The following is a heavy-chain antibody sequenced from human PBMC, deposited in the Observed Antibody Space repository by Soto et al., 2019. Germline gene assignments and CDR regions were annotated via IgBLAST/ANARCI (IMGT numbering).Heavy chain of an antibody. CDR1: GYTFTSYD. CDR2: MNPNSGNT. D-gene: IGHD3-9*01. CDR3: ARGVYDTLTGYPGPSYYYYYYMDV. V-gene: IGHV1-8*01. J-gene: IGHJ6*03. Sequence: GASVKVSCKASGYTFTSYDINWVRQATGQGLEWMGWMNPNSGNTGYAQKFQGRVTMTRNTSISTAYMELSSLRSEDTAVYYCARGVYDTLTGYPGPSYYYYYYMDVWG.